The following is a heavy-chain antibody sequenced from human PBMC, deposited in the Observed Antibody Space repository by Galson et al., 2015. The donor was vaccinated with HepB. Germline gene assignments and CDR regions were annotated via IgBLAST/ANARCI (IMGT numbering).Heavy chain of an antibody. D-gene: IGHD3-3*01. Sequence: ETLSLTCAVYGGSFSGYYWSWIRQPPGKGLEWIGEINHSGSTNYNPSLKSRVTISVDTSKNQFSLKLSSVTAADTAVYYCARGDYDFWSGYFRLNWFDPWGQGTLVTVSS. CDR3: ARGDYDFWSGYFRLNWFDP. J-gene: IGHJ5*02. CDR1: GGSFSGYY. CDR2: INHSGST. V-gene: IGHV4-34*01.